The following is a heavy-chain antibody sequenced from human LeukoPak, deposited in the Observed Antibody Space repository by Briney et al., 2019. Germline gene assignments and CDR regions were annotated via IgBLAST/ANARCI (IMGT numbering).Heavy chain of an antibody. J-gene: IGHJ6*02. D-gene: IGHD1-26*01. CDR2: IYYSGST. V-gene: IGHV4-59*01. CDR3: AREGSTKDYYYGMDV. Sequence: SETLSLTCTVSGGSISSYYWSWIRQAPGKGLEWSGYIYYSGSTNYNPSLKSRVTISVDTSKNQFSLKLSSVTAADTAVYYCAREGSTKDYYYGMDVWGQGTTVTVSS. CDR1: GGSISSYY.